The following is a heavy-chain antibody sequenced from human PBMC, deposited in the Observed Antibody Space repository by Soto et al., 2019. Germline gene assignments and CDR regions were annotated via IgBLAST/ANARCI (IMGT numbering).Heavy chain of an antibody. Sequence: SETLSLTCAVYGGSFSGYYWSWIRQPPGKGLEWIGEINHSVSTNYNPSLKSRVTISVDTSKNQFSLKLSSVTAADTAVYYCARGRHQKLVGRSFDPWGQGTPVTVSS. CDR3: ARGRHQKLVGRSFDP. J-gene: IGHJ5*02. D-gene: IGHD6-13*01. V-gene: IGHV4-34*01. CDR1: GGSFSGYY. CDR2: INHSVST.